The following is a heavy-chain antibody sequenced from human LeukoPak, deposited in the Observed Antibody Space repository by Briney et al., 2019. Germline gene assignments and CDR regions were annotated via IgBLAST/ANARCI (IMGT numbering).Heavy chain of an antibody. CDR1: GFSLSSYW. CDR2: ISSSSTYI. Sequence: GGSLRLSCAASGFSLSSYWMHWVRQAPGKGLEWVSSISSSSTYIYYADSVKGRFTISRDNAKNSLYLQMNSLRAEDTAVYYCARDYAKTGYCSGTSCPDAFDLWGQGTMVTVSS. CDR3: ARDYAKTGYCSGTSCPDAFDL. V-gene: IGHV3-21*01. D-gene: IGHD2-2*03. J-gene: IGHJ3*01.